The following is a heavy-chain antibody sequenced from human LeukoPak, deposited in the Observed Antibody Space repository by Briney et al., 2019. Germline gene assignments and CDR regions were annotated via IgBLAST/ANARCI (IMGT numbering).Heavy chain of an antibody. CDR1: GGTFSSYA. CDR2: IIPILGIA. D-gene: IGHD2-15*01. Sequence: GSLVKVSCKASGGTFSSYAICWVRQAPGQGLEWMGRIIPILGIANYAQKFQGRVTITADKSTSTAYMELSSLRSEDTAVYYCARDIVVVVAETGMDVWGQGTTVNVSS. J-gene: IGHJ6*02. CDR3: ARDIVVVVAETGMDV. V-gene: IGHV1-69*04.